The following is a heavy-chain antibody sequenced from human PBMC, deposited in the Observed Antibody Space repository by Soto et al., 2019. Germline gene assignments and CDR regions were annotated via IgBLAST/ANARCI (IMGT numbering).Heavy chain of an antibody. V-gene: IGHV3-30*03. CDR3: ATSGGGA. J-gene: IGHJ6*02. Sequence: GGSLRLSCAASGFTFSSYGMHWVRQAPGKGLEWVALISYDESNKYYADSVKGRFTISRDNAKNSLYLQMNSLRAEDTAVYYCATSGGGAWGQGTTVTVSS. D-gene: IGHD1-26*01. CDR1: GFTFSSYG. CDR2: ISYDESNK.